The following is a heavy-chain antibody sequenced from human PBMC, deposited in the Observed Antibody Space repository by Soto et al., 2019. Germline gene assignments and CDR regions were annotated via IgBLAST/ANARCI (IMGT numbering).Heavy chain of an antibody. CDR3: ARDKITGLFDY. D-gene: IGHD2-8*02. J-gene: IGHJ4*02. CDR1: GGSISGGGYS. V-gene: IGHV4-30-2*01. CDR2: IYHSGST. Sequence: PSETLSLTCAVSGGSISGGGYSWSWIRQPPGKGLEWIGYIYHSGSTYYNPSLKSRVTISVDRSKNQFSLKLSSVTAADTAVYYCARDKITGLFDYWGQGTLVTVSS.